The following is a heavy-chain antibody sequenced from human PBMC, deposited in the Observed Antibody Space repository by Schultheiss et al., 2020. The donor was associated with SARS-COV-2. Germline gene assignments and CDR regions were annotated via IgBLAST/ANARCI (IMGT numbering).Heavy chain of an antibody. CDR2: INHSGST. V-gene: IGHV4-34*01. CDR1: GGSFSGYY. CDR3: ARHVARAAFDI. D-gene: IGHD2-15*01. Sequence: SETLSLTCAVYGGSFSGYYWSWIRQPPGKGLEWIGEINHSGSTYYNPSLKSRVTISVDRSKNQFSLKLSSVTAADTAVYYCARHVARAAFDIWGQGTMVTVSS. J-gene: IGHJ3*02.